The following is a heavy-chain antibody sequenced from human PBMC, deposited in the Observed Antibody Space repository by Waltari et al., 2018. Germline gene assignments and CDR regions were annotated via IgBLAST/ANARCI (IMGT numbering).Heavy chain of an antibody. J-gene: IGHJ4*02. CDR1: GDSIGTYY. CDR3: ARARPTSIAAN. Sequence: QVQLQESGPGLVKPSETLSLTCTVSGDSIGTYYWSWIRQPPGKGLEWIGYIYYSGSTNYNPSLKSRVTIAVDTSKNQFSLKLSSVTAADTAVYYCARARPTSIAANWGQGTLVTVSS. D-gene: IGHD6-6*01. CDR2: IYYSGST. V-gene: IGHV4-59*12.